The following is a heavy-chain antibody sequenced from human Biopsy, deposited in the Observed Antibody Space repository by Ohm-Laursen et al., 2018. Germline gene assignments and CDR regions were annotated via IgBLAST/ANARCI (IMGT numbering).Heavy chain of an antibody. J-gene: IGHJ3*01. CDR1: GGTFSNSA. D-gene: IGHD7-27*01. CDR2: FIPMFNTG. Sequence: SSVKVSCKASGGTFSNSAINWVRQAPGQGLEWMGGFIPMFNTGKDAQNFQGRVTMTADKSTNTVYMELTSLRSDDTAMYYCARSMLGPSTGDDAFDVWGQGTFVIVSS. CDR3: ARSMLGPSTGDDAFDV. V-gene: IGHV1-69*06.